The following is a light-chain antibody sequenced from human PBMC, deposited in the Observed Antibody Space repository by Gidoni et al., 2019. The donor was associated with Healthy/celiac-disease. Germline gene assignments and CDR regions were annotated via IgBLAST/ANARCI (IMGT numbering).Light chain of an antibody. CDR2: DAS. CDR1: QSVSSY. Sequence: EIVLTQSPATLSLSPGERATLSCRASQSVSSYLAWYQQKPGQAPRLLIYDASNRATGIPARFRCSGSGTDFTRTISSLEPEDFAVYYCQQRSNWPITFGQGTRLEIK. V-gene: IGKV3-11*01. J-gene: IGKJ5*01. CDR3: QQRSNWPIT.